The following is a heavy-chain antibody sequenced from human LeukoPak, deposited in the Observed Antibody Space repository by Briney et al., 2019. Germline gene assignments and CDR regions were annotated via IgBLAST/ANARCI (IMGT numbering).Heavy chain of an antibody. CDR2: MNPDSGVT. CDR3: ARDPGFLQSDY. CDR1: GYSFTTYW. V-gene: IGHV1-2*02. J-gene: IGHJ4*02. Sequence: GASVKVSCKASGYSFTTYWIHWVRQAPGQGLEWMGCMNPDSGVTGYAQRFQGRVTMTRDTSINTAYTQLSSLKSDDTAVYFCARDPGFLQSDYWGQGTLVTVPS.